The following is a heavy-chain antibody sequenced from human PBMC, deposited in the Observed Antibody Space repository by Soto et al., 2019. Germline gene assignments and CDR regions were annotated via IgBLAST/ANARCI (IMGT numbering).Heavy chain of an antibody. V-gene: IGHV5-51*01. D-gene: IGHD3-3*01. CDR1: GYNFAGYW. J-gene: IGHJ4*02. Sequence: GESVKISCKGSGYNFAGYWIAWVRQMPGKGLELMGIIYPSDSDTRYRPSFQGQVTISADKSISSAYLQWSSLRASDTAMYYCATGGVSTRTFDYWGQGTPVTVSS. CDR3: ATGGVSTRTFDY. CDR2: IYPSDSDT.